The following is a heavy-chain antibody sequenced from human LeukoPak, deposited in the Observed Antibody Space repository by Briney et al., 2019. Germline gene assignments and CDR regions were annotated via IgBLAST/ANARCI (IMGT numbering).Heavy chain of an antibody. CDR1: GFTFSTYN. Sequence: AGGSLRLSCAASGFTFSTYNMNWVRQAPGKGLEWVSSISSSGTYIYYIDSVKGRFTISRDNAKNSLYLQMNSLRAEDTALYYCARALAGSGGVLYGMDVWGQGTTVTVSS. V-gene: IGHV3-21*04. J-gene: IGHJ6*02. CDR2: ISSSGTYI. CDR3: ARALAGSGGVLYGMDV. D-gene: IGHD6-19*01.